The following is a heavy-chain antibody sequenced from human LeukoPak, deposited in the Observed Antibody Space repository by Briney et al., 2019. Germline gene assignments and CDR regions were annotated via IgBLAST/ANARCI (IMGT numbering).Heavy chain of an antibody. CDR2: ICPGDSDA. CDR1: GYSFTSYW. D-gene: IGHD1-26*01. Sequence: GESLKISCKGSGYSFTSYWIGWVRQMPGRGLEWMGIICPGDSDATYGPSFQGQVTISTDKSASTAYLQWTSLQASDTAMYYCARQAVGTTPLFDYWGQGTLVTVSS. J-gene: IGHJ4*02. CDR3: ARQAVGTTPLFDY. V-gene: IGHV5-51*01.